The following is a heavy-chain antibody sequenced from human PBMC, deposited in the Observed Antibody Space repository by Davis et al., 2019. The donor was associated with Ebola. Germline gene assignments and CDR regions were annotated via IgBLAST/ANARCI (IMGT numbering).Heavy chain of an antibody. D-gene: IGHD6-6*01. CDR1: GFTFSSYW. Sequence: GESLKISCAASGFTFSSYWMHWVRQAPGKGLEWVSVIYSGGSTYYADSVKGRFTISRDNSKNTLYLQMNSLRAEDTAVYYCARHVPILYWGQGTMVTVSS. CDR3: ARHVPILY. CDR2: IYSGGST. J-gene: IGHJ3*01. V-gene: IGHV3-66*04.